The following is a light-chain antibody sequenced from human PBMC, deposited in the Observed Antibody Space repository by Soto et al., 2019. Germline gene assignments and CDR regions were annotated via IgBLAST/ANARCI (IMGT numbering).Light chain of an antibody. Sequence: QSVLTQSPSASASLGASAKLTCTLSSGHTTYAIAWHQQQPEKGPRYLMNLNSDGSHSKGDGIPDRFSGSSSGAERYLTISSLQSEDEADYYCQTWGTGPLVFGGGTKVTVL. CDR1: SGHTTYA. J-gene: IGLJ2*01. CDR2: LNSDGSH. CDR3: QTWGTGPLV. V-gene: IGLV4-69*01.